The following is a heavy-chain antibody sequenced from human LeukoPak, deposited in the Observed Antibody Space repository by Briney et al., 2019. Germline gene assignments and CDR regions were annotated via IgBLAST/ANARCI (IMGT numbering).Heavy chain of an antibody. D-gene: IGHD1-26*01. CDR3: AKDFEWEQPNTDY. V-gene: IGHV3-30*02. Sequence: GGSLRLSCAASGFTFSSYGMHWVRQAPGKGLEWVAFIRYDGSNKYYADSVKGRFTISRDNSKNTLYLQMNSLRAEDTAVYYCAKDFEWEQPNTDYWGQGTLVTVSS. CDR1: GFTFSSYG. J-gene: IGHJ4*02. CDR2: IRYDGSNK.